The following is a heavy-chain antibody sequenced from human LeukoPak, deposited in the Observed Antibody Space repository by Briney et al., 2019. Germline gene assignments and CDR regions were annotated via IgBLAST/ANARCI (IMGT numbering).Heavy chain of an antibody. CDR1: GGSISCGCYS. Sequence: SQVLSLTCAVSGGSISCGCYSGSWIRQPPGKGLEWIGYIYHSGSTYYNLSLKSRVTISVDRSKNQFSLKLSSVTAADTAVYYCARAGSVTTIPFDYWGQGTLVTVSS. CDR2: IYHSGST. CDR3: ARAGSVTTIPFDY. V-gene: IGHV4-30-2*01. D-gene: IGHD5-12*01. J-gene: IGHJ4*02.